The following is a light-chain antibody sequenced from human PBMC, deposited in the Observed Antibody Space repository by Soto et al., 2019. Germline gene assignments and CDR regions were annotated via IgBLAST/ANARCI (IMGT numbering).Light chain of an antibody. CDR1: QNLSSN. CDR3: QQYNYWLRT. Sequence: EIVMTQSPATLSVSPGERATLSCRASQNLSSNLAWYQQKPGQAPRLLIYGASTRATGIPAGFSGSGSGKEFTLTISSLQSEDFAVYYCQQYNYWLRTFGPGNKVDIX. J-gene: IGKJ1*01. CDR2: GAS. V-gene: IGKV3-15*01.